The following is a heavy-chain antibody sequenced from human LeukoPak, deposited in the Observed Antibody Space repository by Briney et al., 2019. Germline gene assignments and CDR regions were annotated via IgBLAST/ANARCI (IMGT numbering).Heavy chain of an antibody. J-gene: IGHJ4*02. CDR3: ARDRSQIETVGTIFDY. CDR1: GFTFSSYA. V-gene: IGHV3-30-3*01. D-gene: IGHD7-27*01. CDR2: ISYDGSNK. Sequence: GGSLRLSCAASGFTFSSYAMHWVRQAPGKGLEWVAVISYDGSNKYYADSVKGRFTISRDNSKNTLYLQMNSLRAEDTAVHYCARDRSQIETVGTIFDYWGQGTLVTVSS.